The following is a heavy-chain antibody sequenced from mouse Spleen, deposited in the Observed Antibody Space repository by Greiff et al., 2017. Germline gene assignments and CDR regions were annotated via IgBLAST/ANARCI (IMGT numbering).Heavy chain of an antibody. CDR1: GYAFSSSW. CDR3: ARGYEYFDY. CDR2: IYPGDGDT. V-gene: IGHV1-82*01. J-gene: IGHJ2*01. Sequence: QVQLQQSGPELVKPGASVKISCKASGYAFSSSWMNWVKQRPGKGLEWIGRIYPGDGDTNYNGKFKGKATLTADKSSSTAYMQLSSLTSEDSAVYFCARGYEYFDYWGQGTTLTVSS. D-gene: IGHD2-2*01.